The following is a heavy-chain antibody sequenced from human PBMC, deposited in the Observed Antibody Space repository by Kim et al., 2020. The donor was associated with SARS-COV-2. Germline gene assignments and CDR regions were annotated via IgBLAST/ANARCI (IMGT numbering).Heavy chain of an antibody. D-gene: IGHD3-10*01. V-gene: IGHV3-43*01. J-gene: IGHJ4*02. CDR3: AKDATRHYTSGSYFDY. Sequence: DAVKGRFPISRDKSKNILYLQMNSLGTEDTALYCCAKDATRHYTSGSYFDYWGQGTLVTVSS.